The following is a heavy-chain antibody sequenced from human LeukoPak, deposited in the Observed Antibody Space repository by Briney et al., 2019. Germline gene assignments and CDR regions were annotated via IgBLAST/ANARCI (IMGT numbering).Heavy chain of an antibody. V-gene: IGHV4-4*02. D-gene: IGHD3-10*01. CDR3: ARGAYYYGSGSYYNLYYFDY. J-gene: IGHJ4*02. CDR2: IYHSGST. CDR1: GVSISSNNW. Sequence: SETLSLTCAVSGVSISSNNWWSWVRQPPGKGLEWIGEIYHSGSTHYNPSLKSRVTISVDKSKNQFSLKLSSVTAADTAVYYCARGAYYYGSGSYYNLYYFDYWGQGTLVTVSS.